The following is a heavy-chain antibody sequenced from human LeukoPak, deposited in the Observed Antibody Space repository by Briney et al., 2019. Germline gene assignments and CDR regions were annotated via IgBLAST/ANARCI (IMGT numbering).Heavy chain of an antibody. CDR2: IYYSGST. CDR1: GGSISSYY. J-gene: IGHJ6*02. CDR3: ARQRVRSPAMSIYYGMDV. Sequence: PSETLSLTCTVSGGSISSYYWSWIRQPPGKGLEWIGYIYYSGSTNYNPSLKSRVTISVDTSKNQFSLKLSSVTAAETAVYYCARQRVRSPAMSIYYGMDVWGQGATVTVSS. D-gene: IGHD2-2*01. V-gene: IGHV4-59*08.